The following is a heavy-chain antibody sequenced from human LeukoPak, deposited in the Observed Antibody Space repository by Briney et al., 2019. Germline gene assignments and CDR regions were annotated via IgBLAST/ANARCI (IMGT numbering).Heavy chain of an antibody. V-gene: IGHV3-64D*06. CDR1: GFTFSSYA. J-gene: IGHJ4*02. Sequence: GGSLRLSCSASGFTFSSYAMHWVRQAPGKGLEYVSAISSNGGSTYYADSVKGRFTISRDNSKNTLYLQMSSLRAEDTAVYYCARIVRGVTKYYFDYWGQGTLVTVSS. CDR2: ISSNGGST. CDR3: ARIVRGVTKYYFDY. D-gene: IGHD3-10*01.